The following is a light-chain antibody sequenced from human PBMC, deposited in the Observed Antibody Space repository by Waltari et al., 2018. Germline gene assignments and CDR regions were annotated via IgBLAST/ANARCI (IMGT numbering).Light chain of an antibody. V-gene: IGKV3-20*01. CDR1: ENLNSSF. CDR2: GTS. J-gene: IGKJ1*01. Sequence: VLTQSPDTLSLSPGESATLSCRSSENLNSSFVAWYHQKPGQAPRLLISGTSRRATGSPDRVSGSGSGTDFTLTISRLEPEDFAVYYCHHYGSSPQTFGHGTKVEI. CDR3: HHYGSSPQT.